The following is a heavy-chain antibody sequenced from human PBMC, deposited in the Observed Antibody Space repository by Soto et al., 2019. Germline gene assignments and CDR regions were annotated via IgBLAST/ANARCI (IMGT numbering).Heavy chain of an antibody. CDR1: GGSISRHY. J-gene: IGHJ5*02. V-gene: IGHV4-59*11. Sequence: SETLSLTCNVSGGSISRHYWSWIRQPPGKGLEWIGYIHYSGSTKYNPSLKSRVTISVDTSKNQFSLKLTSVTAADTAVYFCARVPAVASTIPSLWFDPWGQGTLVTVSS. CDR3: ARVPAVASTIPSLWFDP. D-gene: IGHD6-19*01. CDR2: IHYSGST.